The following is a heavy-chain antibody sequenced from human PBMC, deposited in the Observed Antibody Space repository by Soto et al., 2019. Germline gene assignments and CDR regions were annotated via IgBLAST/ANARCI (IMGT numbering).Heavy chain of an antibody. D-gene: IGHD3-22*01. Sequence: QVQLVQSGAEVKKPGSSVKVSCKASGGTFSSYAISWVRQAPGQGLEWMGGIIPIFGTANYAQKFQGRVTITADXXTXTXXMELSSLRSEDTAVYYCARATHETYYYDSSGYYDYWGQGTLVTVSS. CDR3: ARATHETYYYDSSGYYDY. J-gene: IGHJ4*02. CDR2: IIPIFGTA. V-gene: IGHV1-69*12. CDR1: GGTFSSYA.